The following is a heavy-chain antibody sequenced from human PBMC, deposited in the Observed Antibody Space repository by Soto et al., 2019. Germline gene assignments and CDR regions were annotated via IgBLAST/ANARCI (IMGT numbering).Heavy chain of an antibody. D-gene: IGHD4-17*01. Sequence: PSETLSLTCAVYGGSLSGYYWSWIRQPPGKGLEWIGEINHSGSTNYNPSHKSRVNISVDTSKNQFSLKLSSVTAADTVLFSCARTSPTTVTTYWYFDLWGRGTLVTGSS. CDR3: ARTSPTTVTTYWYFDL. CDR2: INHSGST. V-gene: IGHV4-34*01. CDR1: GGSLSGYY. J-gene: IGHJ2*01.